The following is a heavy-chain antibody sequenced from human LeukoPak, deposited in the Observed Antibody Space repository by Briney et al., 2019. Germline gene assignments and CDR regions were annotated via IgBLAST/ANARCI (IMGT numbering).Heavy chain of an antibody. D-gene: IGHD1-20*01. Sequence: PSETLSLTCTVSGGSISSYYWSWIRQPPGKGLEWIGYIYYSGSTNYNPSLKSRVTISVDTSKNQFSLKLSSVTAADTAVYYCARDGSREHNWNQPGFDYWGQGTLVTVSS. V-gene: IGHV4-59*01. CDR1: GGSISSYY. J-gene: IGHJ4*02. CDR2: IYYSGST. CDR3: ARDGSREHNWNQPGFDY.